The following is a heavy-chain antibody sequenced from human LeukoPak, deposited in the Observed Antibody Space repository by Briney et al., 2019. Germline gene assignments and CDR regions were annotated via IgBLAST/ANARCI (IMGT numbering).Heavy chain of an antibody. CDR1: GFTFSSYW. CDR3: ARGDWLCPSYFDY. CDR2: INSDGSST. D-gene: IGHD2-2*01. J-gene: IGHJ4*02. Sequence: GGSLRLSCAASGFTFSSYWMHWVRQAPGKGLVWVSRINSDGSSTSYADSVKGRFTISRDNAKSTLYLQMNSLRAEDTAVYYRARGDWLCPSYFDYWGQGTLVTVSS. V-gene: IGHV3-74*01.